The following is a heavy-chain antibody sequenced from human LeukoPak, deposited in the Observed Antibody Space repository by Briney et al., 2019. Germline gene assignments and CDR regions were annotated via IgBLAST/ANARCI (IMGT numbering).Heavy chain of an antibody. CDR3: VKASSDYYYDS. V-gene: IGHV3-64D*06. D-gene: IGHD3-22*01. J-gene: IGHJ5*01. Sequence: GGSLRLSCAASGFSFSSYSMNWVRQAPGKGLEYVSAISSKGDSTFYADSVKGRFTISRDNSKNTLYLQMSSLRTEDTAVYYCVKASSDYYYDSWGQGTLVTVSS. CDR1: GFSFSSYS. CDR2: ISSKGDST.